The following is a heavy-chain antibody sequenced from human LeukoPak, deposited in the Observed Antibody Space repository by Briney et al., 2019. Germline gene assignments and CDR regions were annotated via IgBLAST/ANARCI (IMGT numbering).Heavy chain of an antibody. CDR1: GFTFSNYA. V-gene: IGHV3-23*01. J-gene: IGHJ1*01. D-gene: IGHD6-13*01. CDR3: AKDSPYSSHEYFQQ. CDR2: ISGSSGNT. Sequence: PGGSLRLSCAASGFTFSNYAMSWVRQAPGKGLEGVSTISGSSGNTWDADSVKGRFTISRDNSKNTVSLQMNTLVAEDTAVYYCAKDSPYSSHEYFQQWGQGTLVTVSS.